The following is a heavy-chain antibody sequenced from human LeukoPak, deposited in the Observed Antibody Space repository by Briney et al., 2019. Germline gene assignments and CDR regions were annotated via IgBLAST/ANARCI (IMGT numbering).Heavy chain of an antibody. CDR2: IIPIFGTA. V-gene: IGHV1-69*06. Sequence: ASVKVSCKASGGTFSSYAISWVRQAPGQGLEWMGGIIPIFGTANYAQKFQGRVTITADKSTSTAYMELSSLRSEDTAVYYCATDEGGRDGYNGLDYWGQGTLVTVSS. CDR1: GGTFSSYA. CDR3: ATDEGGRDGYNGLDY. J-gene: IGHJ4*02. D-gene: IGHD5-24*01.